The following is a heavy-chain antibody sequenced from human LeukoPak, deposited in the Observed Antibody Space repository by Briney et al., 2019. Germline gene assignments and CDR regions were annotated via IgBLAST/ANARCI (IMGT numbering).Heavy chain of an antibody. CDR1: GGSIGSSSYY. J-gene: IGHJ6*03. D-gene: IGHD6-13*01. V-gene: IGHV4-39*07. CDR3: ARTEAGYYYYMDV. CDR2: IYYSGST. Sequence: SETLSLTRTVSGGSIGSSSYYWGWIRQPPGKGLEWIGSIYYSGSTYYNPSLKSRVTISVDTSKNQFSLKLSSVTAADTAVYYCARTEAGYYYYMDVWGKGTTVTVSS.